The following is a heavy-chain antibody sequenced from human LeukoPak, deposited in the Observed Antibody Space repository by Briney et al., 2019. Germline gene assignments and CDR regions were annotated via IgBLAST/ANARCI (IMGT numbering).Heavy chain of an antibody. CDR1: GFTFSDYG. CDR2: IRNDGNDK. V-gene: IGHV3-30*02. D-gene: IGHD2-15*01. Sequence: GALRLSCAASGFTFSDYGIHWVRQAPGKGLEWVAFIRNDGNDKSYADSVKGRFTISRDNSKNTLYLQMNSLRAEDAAVYYCAKAPVTSCRGAFCYPFDYWGQGTLVTVSS. CDR3: AKAPVTSCRGAFCYPFDY. J-gene: IGHJ4*02.